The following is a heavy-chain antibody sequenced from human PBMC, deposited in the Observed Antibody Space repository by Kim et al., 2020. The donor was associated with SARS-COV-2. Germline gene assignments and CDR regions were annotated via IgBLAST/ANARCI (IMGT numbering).Heavy chain of an antibody. CDR3: ARVVVVPAANSDYYYYGMDV. J-gene: IGHJ6*02. Sequence: SETLSLTCTVSGGSISSYYWSWIRQPPGKGLEWIGYIYYSGSTNYNPSLKSRVTISVDTSKNQFSLKLSSVTAADTAVYYCARVVVVPAANSDYYYYGMDVWGQGTTVTVSS. V-gene: IGHV4-59*13. CDR2: IYYSGST. D-gene: IGHD2-2*01. CDR1: GGSISSYY.